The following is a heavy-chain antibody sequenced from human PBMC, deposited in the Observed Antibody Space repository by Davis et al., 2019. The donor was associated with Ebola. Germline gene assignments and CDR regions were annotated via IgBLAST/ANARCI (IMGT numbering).Heavy chain of an antibody. CDR2: ISGSGGST. J-gene: IGHJ4*02. CDR3: ARDGEPGGY. D-gene: IGHD3-10*01. CDR1: GFTFSSYA. V-gene: IGHV3-23*01. Sequence: GESLKISCAASGFTFSSYAMSWVRQAPGKGLEWVSAISGSGGSTYYADSVKGRFTISRDNSKNTLYLQMNSLRSDDTAVYYCARDGEPGGYWGQGTLVTVSS.